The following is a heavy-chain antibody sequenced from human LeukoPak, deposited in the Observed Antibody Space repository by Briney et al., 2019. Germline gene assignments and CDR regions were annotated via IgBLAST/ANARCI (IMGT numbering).Heavy chain of an antibody. CDR3: ARDYLYYYDSSGYYGPPGWYFDL. V-gene: IGHV1-2*02. J-gene: IGHJ2*01. D-gene: IGHD3-22*01. Sequence: ASVKVSCKTSGYTFTGYYMHWVRQAPGQGLEWMGWINPNSGGTNYAQKFQGRVTMTRDTSISTAYMELSRLRSDDTAVYYCARDYLYYYDSSGYYGPPGWYFDLWGRGTLVTVSS. CDR1: GYTFTGYY. CDR2: INPNSGGT.